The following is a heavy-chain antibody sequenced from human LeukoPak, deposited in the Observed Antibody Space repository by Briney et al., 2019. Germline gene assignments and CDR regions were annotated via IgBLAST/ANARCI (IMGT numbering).Heavy chain of an antibody. CDR2: IYYSGST. D-gene: IGHD6-19*01. J-gene: IGHJ4*02. CDR1: GGSISSSSYY. Sequence: SETLSLTCTVSGGSISSSSYYWGWIRQPPGKGLEWIGSIYYSGSTYYNPSLKSRVTISVDTSKNQFSLKLSSVTAADTAVYYCARKTAIAVADYWGQGTLVTVFS. V-gene: IGHV4-39*01. CDR3: ARKTAIAVADY.